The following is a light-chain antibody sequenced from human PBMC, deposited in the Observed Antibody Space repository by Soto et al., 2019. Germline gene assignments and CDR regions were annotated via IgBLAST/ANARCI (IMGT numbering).Light chain of an antibody. CDR3: LLSYSGTRV. CDR1: TGVVASGHY. J-gene: IGLJ2*01. CDR2: DTS. V-gene: IGLV7-46*01. Sequence: QTVVTQEPSLTVSPGGTVTLTCGSSTGVVASGHYPFWFQQKPGQAPRTLIFDTSSRHSWTPARFSGSLLGGKAALTLSGAQPEDEAEYYCLLSYSGTRVFGGGTKLTVL.